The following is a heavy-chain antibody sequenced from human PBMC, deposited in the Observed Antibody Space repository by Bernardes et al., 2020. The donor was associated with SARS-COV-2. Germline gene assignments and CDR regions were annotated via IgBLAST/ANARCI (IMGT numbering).Heavy chain of an antibody. CDR1: GFSFSDYY. Sequence: GGSLRLSCAASGFSFSDYYMSWIRQIPGKGLEWLASISRSDRQGESSESYADSVKGRFTISRDNAMNSLFLQMNSLSAADSAVYYCAREDMNTNSFDYWGQGTPVTVSS. V-gene: IGHV3-11*01. CDR3: AREDMNTNSFDY. J-gene: IGHJ4*02. D-gene: IGHD2-8*01. CDR2: ISRSDRQGESSE.